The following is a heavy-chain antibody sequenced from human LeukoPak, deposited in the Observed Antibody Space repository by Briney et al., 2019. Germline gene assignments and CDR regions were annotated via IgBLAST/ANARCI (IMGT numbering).Heavy chain of an antibody. Sequence: PSETLSLTCTVSGGSISSHYWSRIRQPPGKGLEWIGYISYSGNTKYNPSLKSRVTMSIDTSKNQFSLRLSSVTAADTAVYYCARSYGSGSYFDSWGQGTLVTVSS. CDR1: GGSISSHY. J-gene: IGHJ4*02. V-gene: IGHV4-59*11. CDR2: ISYSGNT. CDR3: ARSYGSGSYFDS. D-gene: IGHD3-10*01.